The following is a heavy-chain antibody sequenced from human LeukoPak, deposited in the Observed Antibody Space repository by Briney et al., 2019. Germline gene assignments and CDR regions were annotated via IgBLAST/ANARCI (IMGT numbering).Heavy chain of an antibody. J-gene: IGHJ5*02. D-gene: IGHD6-13*01. Sequence: SETLSLTCTVSGGSISSSSYYWGWIRQPPGKGLEWIGSIYYSGSTYYNPSLKSRVTISVDTSKNQFSLQLNSVTPEDTAVYYCARELIAAAGPVDPWGQGTLVTVSS. CDR2: IYYSGST. V-gene: IGHV4-39*07. CDR3: ARELIAAAGPVDP. CDR1: GGSISSSSYY.